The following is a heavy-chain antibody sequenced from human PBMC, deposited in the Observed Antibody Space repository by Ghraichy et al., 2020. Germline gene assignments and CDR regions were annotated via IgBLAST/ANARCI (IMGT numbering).Heavy chain of an antibody. CDR2: ISYDGTKN. CDR3: APQEELVGIFTPGDC. CDR1: GFIFSTFG. D-gene: IGHD1-26*01. J-gene: IGHJ4*02. V-gene: IGHV3-30*03. Sequence: GGSLRLSCAASGFIFSTFGMHWVRQAPGKGLEWVAIISYDGTKNYYADSVRGRFSISRDHSMDTVYLQRNSLRPEDTAVYYCAPQEELVGIFTPGDCWGQGTPVTVSS.